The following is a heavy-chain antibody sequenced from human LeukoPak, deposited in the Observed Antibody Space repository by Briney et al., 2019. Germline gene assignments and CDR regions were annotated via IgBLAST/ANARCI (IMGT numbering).Heavy chain of an antibody. J-gene: IGHJ5*02. D-gene: IGHD2-15*01. CDR3: ARRLGHCSGGSCVP. Sequence: ASVNVSCKASGYTFADYYIHWVRQAPGQGLERMGWIIPSSGGTNYAQKFQGRVTMSRDTSISTAYMELSRLTSDDTAVYYCARRLGHCSGGSCVPWGQGTLVTVSS. CDR2: IIPSSGGT. CDR1: GYTFADYY. V-gene: IGHV1-2*02.